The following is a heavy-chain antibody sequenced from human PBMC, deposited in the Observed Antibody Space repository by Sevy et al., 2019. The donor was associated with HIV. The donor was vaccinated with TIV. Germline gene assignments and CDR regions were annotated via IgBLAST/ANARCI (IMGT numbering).Heavy chain of an antibody. CDR2: ISYDGSNK. D-gene: IGHD6-19*01. Sequence: GGSLRLSCAASGFTFSSYGMHWVRQAPGKGLEWVAVISYDGSNKYYADSVKGRFTISRDNSKNTLYLQMNSLRAEDSAVYYCAKDRYSSGWYAYYYGMDVWGQRTTVTVSS. V-gene: IGHV3-30*18. J-gene: IGHJ6*02. CDR1: GFTFSSYG. CDR3: AKDRYSSGWYAYYYGMDV.